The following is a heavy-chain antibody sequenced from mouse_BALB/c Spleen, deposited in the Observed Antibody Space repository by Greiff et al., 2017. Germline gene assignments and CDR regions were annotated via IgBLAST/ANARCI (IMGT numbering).Heavy chain of an antibody. CDR1: GYTFSSYW. J-gene: IGHJ3*01. Sequence: VQLQQSGAELMKPGASVKISCKASGYTFSSYWIEWVKQRPGHGLEWIGEILPGSGSTNYNEKFKGKATFTADTSSNTAYMQLSSLTSEDSAVYYCARLLEGFAYWGQGTLVTVSA. CDR3: ARLLEGFAY. D-gene: IGHD2-12*01. V-gene: IGHV1-9*01. CDR2: ILPGSGST.